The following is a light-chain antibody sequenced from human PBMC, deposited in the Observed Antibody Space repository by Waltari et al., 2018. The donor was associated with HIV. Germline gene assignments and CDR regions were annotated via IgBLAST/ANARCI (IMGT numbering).Light chain of an antibody. CDR3: ASFTADNTVM. Sequence: AVTQPASVSGLPGQSTTISCTGDDSDFGLYNFFSWYQQHSGKPPKLILYDVDSRASGVSDRFSGSMSGNTASRTISALRAEDEAHYYCASFTADNTVMFGGGTEVTVL. V-gene: IGLV2-14*03. CDR1: DSDFGLYNF. CDR2: DVD. J-gene: IGLJ3*02.